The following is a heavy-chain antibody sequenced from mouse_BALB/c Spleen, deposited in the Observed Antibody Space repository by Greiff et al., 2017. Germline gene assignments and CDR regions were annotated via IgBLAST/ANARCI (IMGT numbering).Heavy chain of an antibody. V-gene: IGHV1S81*02. CDR1: GYTFTSYW. Sequence: QVQLQQPGAELVKPGASVKLSCKASGYTFTSYWMHWVKQRPGQGLEWIGEINPSNGRTNYNEKFKSKATLTVDKSSSTAYMQLSSLTSEDSAVYYRARAYFAMDYWGQGTSVTVSS. CDR2: INPSNGRT. D-gene: IGHD2-10*01. J-gene: IGHJ4*01. CDR3: ARAYFAMDY.